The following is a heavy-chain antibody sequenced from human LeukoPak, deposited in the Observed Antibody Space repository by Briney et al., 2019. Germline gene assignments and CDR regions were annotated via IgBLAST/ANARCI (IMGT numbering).Heavy chain of an antibody. Sequence: GGSLRLSCAASGFTFSSYWMSWVRQAPGKGLEWVANIKQDGSEKYYVDSVKGRFTISRDNAKNSLHLQMNSLRAEDTALYYCVRGGGVAVDGFDYWGQGTLVTVSS. CDR1: GFTFSSYW. CDR2: IKQDGSEK. J-gene: IGHJ4*02. V-gene: IGHV3-7*03. D-gene: IGHD6-19*01. CDR3: VRGGGVAVDGFDY.